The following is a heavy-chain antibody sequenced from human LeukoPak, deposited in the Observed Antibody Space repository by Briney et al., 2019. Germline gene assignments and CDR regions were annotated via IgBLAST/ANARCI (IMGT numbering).Heavy chain of an antibody. J-gene: IGHJ3*02. CDR2: IKQDGSEE. V-gene: IGHV3-7*01. CDR3: ARIDFETGRGAFDI. Sequence: GGSLRLSCAASKFTFSNYWMSWVRQAPGRGLEWVANIKQDGSEEYYVDSVKGRFTISRDNAKSSLYLQMNSLRAEDTAVYYCARIDFETGRGAFDIWGQGTVVTVSS. CDR1: KFTFSNYW. D-gene: IGHD3/OR15-3a*01.